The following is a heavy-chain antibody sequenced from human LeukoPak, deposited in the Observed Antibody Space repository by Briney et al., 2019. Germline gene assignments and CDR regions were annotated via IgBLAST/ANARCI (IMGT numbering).Heavy chain of an antibody. CDR3: AKDRGRWWELPDAIDI. CDR2: ISGSGGST. D-gene: IGHD1-26*01. CDR1: GFTFSSYA. V-gene: IGHV3-23*01. Sequence: GGSLRLSCAASGFTFSSYAMSWVRQAPGKGLEWVSAISGSGGSTYYADSVKGRFTISRDSSKNTLYLQMNSLRAEDTAVYYCAKDRGRWWELPDAIDIWGQGTMVTVSS. J-gene: IGHJ3*02.